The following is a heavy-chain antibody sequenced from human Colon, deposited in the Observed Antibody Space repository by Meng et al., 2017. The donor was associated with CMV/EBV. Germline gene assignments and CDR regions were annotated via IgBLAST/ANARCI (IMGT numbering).Heavy chain of an antibody. V-gene: IGHV3-21*01. D-gene: IGHD6-19*01. CDR3: ARDYSSGFDS. CDR1: GFTFSTYS. J-gene: IGHJ4*02. CDR2: IVSNNNYI. Sequence: EVRLVGVGGGLVQPGGYLRLFCAAHGFTFSTYSMNWVRQAPGKGLEWVSSIVSNNNYIYYADSVKGRFTISRDNAKNSVYLQMNSLTVEDTAVYYCARDYSSGFDSWGQGTLVTVSS.